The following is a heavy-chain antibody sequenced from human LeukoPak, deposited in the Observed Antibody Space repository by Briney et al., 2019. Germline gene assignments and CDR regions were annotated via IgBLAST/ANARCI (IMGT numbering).Heavy chain of an antibody. V-gene: IGHV3-74*01. J-gene: IGHJ5*02. D-gene: IGHD6-13*01. CDR2: INSDGSST. CDR3: ARVQRAAAAIPGGSYNWFDP. CDR1: GFIFSDYW. Sequence: GGSLRLSCAASGFIFSDYWMHWVRQAPGKGLVWVSRINSDGSSTSHADSVKGRFTISRDNAKNTLYLQMNSLRTEDTAVYYCARVQRAAAAIPGGSYNWFDPWGQGTLVTVSS.